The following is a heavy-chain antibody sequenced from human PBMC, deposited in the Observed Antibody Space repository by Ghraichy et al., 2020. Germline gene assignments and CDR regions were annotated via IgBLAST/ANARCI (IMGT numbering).Heavy chain of an antibody. V-gene: IGHV3-48*02. CDR2: ITTSGRTI. CDR3: ARGSGVVRFYYYAGMDV. J-gene: IGHJ6*02. D-gene: IGHD2-21*01. CDR1: GFTFGSYS. Sequence: GGSLRLSCVGSGFTFGSYSMNWVRQSSGKGLEWISYITTSGRTIFYADAVKGRFTISRDNAQNSLYLHMKSLREEDTAVYYCARGSGVVRFYYYAGMDVWGQGTTVTVSS.